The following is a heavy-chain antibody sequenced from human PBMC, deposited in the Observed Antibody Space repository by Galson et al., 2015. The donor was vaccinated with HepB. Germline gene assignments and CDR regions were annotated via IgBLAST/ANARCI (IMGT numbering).Heavy chain of an antibody. CDR2: ISSSSSTI. CDR1: GFTFSSYS. CDR3: ARVFSDIVVVPAAHDAFGI. V-gene: IGHV3-48*01. D-gene: IGHD2-2*01. J-gene: IGHJ3*02. Sequence: SLRLSCAASGFTFSSYSMNWVRQAPGKGLEWVSYISSSSSTIYYADSVKGRFTISRDNAKNSLYLQMNSLRAEDTAVYYCARVFSDIVVVPAAHDAFGIWGQGTMVTVSS.